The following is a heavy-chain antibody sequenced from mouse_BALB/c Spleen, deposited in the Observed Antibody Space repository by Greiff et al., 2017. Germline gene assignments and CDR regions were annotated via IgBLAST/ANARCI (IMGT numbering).Heavy chain of an antibody. J-gene: IGHJ2*01. V-gene: IGHV1S81*02. D-gene: IGHD2-2*01. CDR2: INPSNGGT. CDR1: GYTFTSYY. CDR3: TRRDGYDGGSY. Sequence: VHLVESGAELVKPGASVKLSCKASGYTFTSYYMYWVKQRPGQGLEWIGEINPSNGGTNFNEKFKSKATLTVDKSSSTAYMQLSSLTSEDSAVYYCTRRDGYDGGSYWGQGTTLTVSS.